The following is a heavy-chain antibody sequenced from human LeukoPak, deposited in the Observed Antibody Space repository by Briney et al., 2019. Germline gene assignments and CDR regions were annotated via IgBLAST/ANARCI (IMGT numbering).Heavy chain of an antibody. CDR1: GFTFSNAW. Sequence: PGGSLRLSCAASGFTFSNAWMSWVRQAPGKGLEWVGRIKSKTDGGTTDYAAPVKGRFTISRDDSKNTLYLQMNSLKTEDTAVYYCTTDLTVVVPTFDYWGQGTLVTVSS. J-gene: IGHJ4*02. CDR3: TTDLTVVVPTFDY. D-gene: IGHD2-2*01. V-gene: IGHV3-15*01. CDR2: IKSKTDGGTT.